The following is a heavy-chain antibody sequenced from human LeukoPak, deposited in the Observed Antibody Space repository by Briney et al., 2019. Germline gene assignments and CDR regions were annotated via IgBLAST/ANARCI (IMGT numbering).Heavy chain of an antibody. CDR1: GFTFSNAW. CDR2: IKSKTDGGTT. Sequence: PGGSLRLSCAASGFTFSNAWMSWVRQAPGKGLEWVGRIKSKTDGGTTDYAAPVKGRFTISRDDSKNTLYLQMNSLKTEDTAVYYCTTGDGGNSRLDPYYFDYWGQGTLVPVSS. J-gene: IGHJ4*02. V-gene: IGHV3-15*01. D-gene: IGHD4-23*01. CDR3: TTGDGGNSRLDPYYFDY.